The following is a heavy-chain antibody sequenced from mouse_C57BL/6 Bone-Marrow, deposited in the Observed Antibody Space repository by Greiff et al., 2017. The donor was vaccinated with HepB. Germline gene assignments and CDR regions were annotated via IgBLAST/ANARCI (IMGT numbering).Heavy chain of an antibody. CDR1: GYTFTSYW. CDR3: ASRASRLSWFAY. CDR2: IDPSDSYI. J-gene: IGHJ3*01. V-gene: IGHV1-50*01. Sequence: QVQLQQSGAEFVKPGASVKLSCKASGYTFTSYWMQWVKQRPGQGLEWIGEIDPSDSYINYNQKFKGKATLTVDTSSSTAYMQLSSLTSEDSAVYYCASRASRLSWFAYWGQGTLVTVSA. D-gene: IGHD3-1*01.